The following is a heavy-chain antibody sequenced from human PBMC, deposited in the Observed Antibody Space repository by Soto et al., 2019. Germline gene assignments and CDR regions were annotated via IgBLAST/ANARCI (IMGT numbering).Heavy chain of an antibody. CDR3: AREARGVISGMDV. CDR1: GGSISDDY. CDR2: ISHSGST. V-gene: IGHV4-59*01. D-gene: IGHD3-10*01. Sequence: QMQLQESGPGLVKPSETLSLTCTVSGGSISDDYWSWIRQPPGKGLEWIGHISHSGSTNYNPSLKRRVTISVDTSKRQFSLKLSSVTAADTAVYYCAREARGVISGMDVWGQGTTVTVSS. J-gene: IGHJ6*02.